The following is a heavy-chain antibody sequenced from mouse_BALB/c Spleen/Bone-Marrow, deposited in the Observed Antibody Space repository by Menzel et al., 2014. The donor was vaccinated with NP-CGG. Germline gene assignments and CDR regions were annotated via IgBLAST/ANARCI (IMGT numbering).Heavy chain of an antibody. CDR2: IYPGDGST. CDR3: ARGGIGRSLDY. CDR1: GYSFTDYD. Sequence: VQLVESGPELVKPGTLVKISCKASGYSFTDYDINWVKQRPGQGLEWIGWIYPGDGSTKYNEKFKGKATLTADRSSSTAYMQPSSPTSESSAVYFCARGGIGRSLDYWGQGTLVTVSS. D-gene: IGHD3-3*01. V-gene: IGHV1S56*01. J-gene: IGHJ4*01.